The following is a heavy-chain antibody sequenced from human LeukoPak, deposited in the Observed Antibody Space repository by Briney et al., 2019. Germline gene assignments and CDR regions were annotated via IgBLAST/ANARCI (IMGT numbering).Heavy chain of an antibody. CDR1: GFTFSSYE. J-gene: IGHJ4*02. Sequence: PGGSLRPSCAASGFTFSSYEMNWVRQPPGKGREWVSYISSSGITITYADSVKGRFTIPRDNAKNSLYLQMHSLRAEATAVYYCARPGYSYGFIASTEAHYWGQGTLVAVSS. CDR2: ISSSGITI. D-gene: IGHD5-18*01. CDR3: ARPGYSYGFIASTEAHY. V-gene: IGHV3-48*03.